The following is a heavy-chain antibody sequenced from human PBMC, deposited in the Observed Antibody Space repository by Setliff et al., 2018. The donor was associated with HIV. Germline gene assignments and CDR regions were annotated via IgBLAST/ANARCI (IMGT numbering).Heavy chain of an antibody. D-gene: IGHD6-13*01. V-gene: IGHV4-4*07. Sequence: LSETLSLTCTVSGGSISSYYWSWIRQPAGKGLEWIGRIYTSGSTNYNPSLKSRVTMSVDTSKNQFSLKLSSVTAADTAVYYCARVGQQQLVLNDAFDIWGQGTMVTVSS. CDR1: GGSISSYY. J-gene: IGHJ3*02. CDR2: IYTSGST. CDR3: ARVGQQQLVLNDAFDI.